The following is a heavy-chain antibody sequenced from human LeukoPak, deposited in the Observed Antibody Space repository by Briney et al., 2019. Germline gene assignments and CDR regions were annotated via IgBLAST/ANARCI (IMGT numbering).Heavy chain of an antibody. CDR2: IARDGGAK. Sequence: GGSLRLSCVASGFSFSNHGMHWVGQAPGKALEWVSVIARDGGAKFYADSVKGRFTLSRDNSKNMFFLQMNFLTVEDTAIYYCAREATWGQWYFDHWGQGTPVTVSS. CDR3: AREATWGQWYFDH. V-gene: IGHV3-30*03. CDR1: GFSFSNHG. J-gene: IGHJ4*02. D-gene: IGHD6-19*01.